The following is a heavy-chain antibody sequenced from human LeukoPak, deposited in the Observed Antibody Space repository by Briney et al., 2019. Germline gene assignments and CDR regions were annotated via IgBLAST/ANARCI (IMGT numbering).Heavy chain of an antibody. CDR1: GFTFDDYA. CDR3: AKDIIVAAACTGWYFDL. CDR2: ISWNSGSI. J-gene: IGHJ2*01. D-gene: IGHD6-13*01. Sequence: GGSLRLSCAASGFTFDDYAMHWVRQAPGEGLEWVSGISWNSGSIGYADSVKGRFTISRDNAKNSLYLQMNSLRAEDTALYYCAKDIIVAAACTGWYFDLWGRGTLVTVSS. V-gene: IGHV3-9*01.